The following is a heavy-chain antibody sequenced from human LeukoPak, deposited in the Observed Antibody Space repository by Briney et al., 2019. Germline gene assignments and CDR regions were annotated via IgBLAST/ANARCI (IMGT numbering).Heavy chain of an antibody. CDR1: GYTFTGYY. V-gene: IGHV1-2*02. J-gene: IGHJ6*04. CDR3: ARALYYYGSGSYFYYGMDV. D-gene: IGHD3-10*01. Sequence: GASVKVSCKASGYTFTGYYMHWVRQAPGQGLEWMGWINPNSGGTNYAQKFQGRVTMTRDTSISTAYMGLSRLRSDDTAVYYCARALYYYGSGSYFYYGMDVWGKGTTVTVSS. CDR2: INPNSGGT.